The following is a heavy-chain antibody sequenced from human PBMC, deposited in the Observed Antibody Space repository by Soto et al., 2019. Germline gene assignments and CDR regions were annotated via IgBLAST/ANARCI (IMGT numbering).Heavy chain of an antibody. J-gene: IGHJ4*02. Sequence: VQLVESGGGVVQPGRSLRLSCAASGFTFSSYGMHWVRQAPGKGLEWVAVIWYDGSNKYYADSVKGRFTISRDNSKNTLYLQMNSLRAEDTAVYYCARASYGSGSYYVDYWGQGTLVTVSS. CDR1: GFTFSSYG. D-gene: IGHD3-10*01. V-gene: IGHV3-33*01. CDR3: ARASYGSGSYYVDY. CDR2: IWYDGSNK.